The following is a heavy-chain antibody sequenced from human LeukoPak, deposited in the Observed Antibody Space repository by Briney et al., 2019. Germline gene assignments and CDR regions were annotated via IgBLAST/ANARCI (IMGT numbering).Heavy chain of an antibody. J-gene: IGHJ4*02. D-gene: IGHD3-10*01. V-gene: IGHV3-48*03. CDR3: ASSPRGVY. Sequence: GGSLRLSCAASGFTFSSYEMSWVRQAPGKGLEWVSEISGSGTTIFYADSVKGRFTVSRDNAKNSLYLQMNSLRVEDTAVYYCASSPRGVYWGQGTLVTVSS. CDR2: ISGSGTTI. CDR1: GFTFSSYE.